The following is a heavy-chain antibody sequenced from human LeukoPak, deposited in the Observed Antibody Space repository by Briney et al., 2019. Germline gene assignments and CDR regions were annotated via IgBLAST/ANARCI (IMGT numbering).Heavy chain of an antibody. V-gene: IGHV1-69*01. Sequence: SVKVSCKASGGTFCSYAISWVRQAPGQGLEWMGGIIPIFGTANYAQKFQGRVTITADESTSTAYMELSSLRSEDTAVYYCARDSDDYGDYFWFDPWGQGTLVTVSS. J-gene: IGHJ5*02. CDR3: ARDSDDYGDYFWFDP. D-gene: IGHD4-17*01. CDR1: GGTFCSYA. CDR2: IIPIFGTA.